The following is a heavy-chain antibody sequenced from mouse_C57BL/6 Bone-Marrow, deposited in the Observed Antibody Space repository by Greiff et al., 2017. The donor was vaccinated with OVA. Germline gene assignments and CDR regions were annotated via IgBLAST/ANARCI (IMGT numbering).Heavy chain of an antibody. Sequence: EVQGVESGGGLVQPGGSLSLSCAASGFTFTDYYMSWVRQPPGKALEWLGFIRNKANGYTTEYSASVKGRFTISRDTSQSFIYLQTNALGAEGSASYYGARDDYGSSYVGWYFDVWGTGTTVTVAS. CDR1: GFTFTDYY. CDR2: IRNKANGYTT. CDR3: ARDDYGSSYVGWYFDV. D-gene: IGHD1-1*01. J-gene: IGHJ1*03. V-gene: IGHV7-3*01.